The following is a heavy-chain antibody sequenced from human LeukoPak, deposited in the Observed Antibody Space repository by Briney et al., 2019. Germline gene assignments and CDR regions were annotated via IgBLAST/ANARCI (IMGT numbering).Heavy chain of an antibody. J-gene: IGHJ2*01. D-gene: IGHD3-10*01. CDR2: IYYTGAT. V-gene: IGHV4-39*07. CDR3: ARDVTVHGLWFGEADL. CDR1: GGSISSSSYY. Sequence: KASETLSLTCTVSGGSISSSSYYWGWIRQPPGKGLEWIGSIYYTGATFYNPSLKSRLTVSVDTSKNHFSLKLASVTAADTAVYYCARDVTVHGLWFGEADLWGRGTLVTVSS.